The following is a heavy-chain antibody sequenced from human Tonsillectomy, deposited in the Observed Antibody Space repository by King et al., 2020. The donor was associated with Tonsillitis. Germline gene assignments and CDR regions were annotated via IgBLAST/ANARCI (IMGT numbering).Heavy chain of an antibody. CDR3: ARNEGPGPSIYYCDS. V-gene: IGHV1-18*01. CDR1: GYTFTSYR. Sequence: VQLVESGAEVKKPGASVKVSCKASGYTFTSYRISWVRQAPGQGLEWMGWISANNGNTNYAQSLQGRVTMSTDTTTSTRYMELGSRRSDDTAVYYCARNEGPGPSIYYCDSRGQGTLVTVSS. J-gene: IGHJ4*02. D-gene: IGHD1-1*01. CDR2: ISANNGNT.